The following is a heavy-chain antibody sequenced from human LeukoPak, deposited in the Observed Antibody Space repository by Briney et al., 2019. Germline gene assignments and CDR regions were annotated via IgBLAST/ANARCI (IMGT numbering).Heavy chain of an antibody. CDR1: GYTFTSYD. CDR2: MNPNSGNT. V-gene: IGHV1-8*01. J-gene: IGHJ4*02. Sequence: GASVKVSCKASGYTFTSYDINWVRQATGQGLEWMGWMNPNSGNTGYAQKFQGRVTMTRNTSISTAYMELSSLRSEDTAVYYWARGERRDGYSDYWGQGTLVTVSS. CDR3: ARGERRDGYSDY. D-gene: IGHD5-24*01.